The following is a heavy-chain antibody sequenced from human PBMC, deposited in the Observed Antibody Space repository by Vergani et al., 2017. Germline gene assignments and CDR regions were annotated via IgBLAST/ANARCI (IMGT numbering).Heavy chain of an antibody. D-gene: IGHD1-26*01. V-gene: IGHV1-69*01. CDR3: ARDQDRLLGAGNWDDAFDI. CDR2: IIPIFGTA. J-gene: IGHJ3*02. CDR1: GGTFSSYA. Sequence: QVQLVQSGAEVKKPGSSAKVSCKASGGTFSSYAISWVRQAPGQGLEWMGGIIPIFGTANYAQKFQGRVTITADESTSTAYMELSSLRSEDTAVYYCARDQDRLLGAGNWDDAFDIWGQGTMVTVSS.